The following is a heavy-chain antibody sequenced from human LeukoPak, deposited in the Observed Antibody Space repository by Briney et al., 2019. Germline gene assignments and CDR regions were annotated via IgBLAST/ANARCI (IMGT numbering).Heavy chain of an antibody. CDR3: TRVGYSAYDFGLDN. V-gene: IGHV3-49*04. J-gene: IGHJ4*02. Sequence: GVLRLSFVASGFXLIRYWMHWVRPAPGKGLEGEGCIRSKAYGGTTEYAASVKGRFTISRDDYESIAYLQMNCLKTEDTAVYYCTRVGYSAYDFGLDNWGQGTLVTVSS. D-gene: IGHD5-12*01. CDR1: GFXLIRYW. CDR2: IRSKAYGGTT.